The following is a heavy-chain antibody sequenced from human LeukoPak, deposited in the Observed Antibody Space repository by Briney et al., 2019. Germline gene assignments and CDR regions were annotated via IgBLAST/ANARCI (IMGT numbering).Heavy chain of an antibody. V-gene: IGHV3-23*01. CDR2: ISGSGGST. D-gene: IGHD3-9*01. CDR3: AKRNYDILTAAYYFDY. J-gene: IGHJ4*02. CDR1: GFTFSSYA. Sequence: GSLRLSCAASGFTFSSYAMSWVRQAPGKGLEWVSAISGSGGSTYYADSVKGRFTISRDNSKNTLYLQMNSLRAEDTAVYYCAKRNYDILTAAYYFDYWGQGTLVTVSS.